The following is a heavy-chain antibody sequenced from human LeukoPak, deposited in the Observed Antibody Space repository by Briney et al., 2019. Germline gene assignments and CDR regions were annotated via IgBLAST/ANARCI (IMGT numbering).Heavy chain of an antibody. CDR2: ISSSSSYI. Sequence: GGSLRLSCAASGFTFSSYSMNWVRQAPGKGLEWVSSISSSSSYIYYADSVKGRFIISRDNPRNTLYLQMNSLRAEDTAVYYCAKGGRGYSFDDYFDYWGQGTLVTVSS. D-gene: IGHD5-18*01. J-gene: IGHJ4*02. CDR1: GFTFSSYS. CDR3: AKGGRGYSFDDYFDY. V-gene: IGHV3-21*04.